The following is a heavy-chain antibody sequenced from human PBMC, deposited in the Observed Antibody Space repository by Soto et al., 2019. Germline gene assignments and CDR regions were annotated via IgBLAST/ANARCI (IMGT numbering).Heavy chain of an antibody. J-gene: IGHJ4*02. CDR2: ISSSSSYM. Sequence: EVQLVESGGGLVKPGGSLRLSCAASGFTFSSYSMNWVRQAPGKGLEWVSSISSSSSYMYYADSVKGRFTISRDNAKNSLYLQMNSLRAEDTAVYYCARDPSIAARSFDYWGQGTLVTVSS. D-gene: IGHD6-6*01. V-gene: IGHV3-21*01. CDR3: ARDPSIAARSFDY. CDR1: GFTFSSYS.